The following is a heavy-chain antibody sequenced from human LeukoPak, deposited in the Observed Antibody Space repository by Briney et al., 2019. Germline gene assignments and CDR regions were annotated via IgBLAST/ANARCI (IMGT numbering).Heavy chain of an antibody. V-gene: IGHV1-8*02. CDR2: MNPNSGNT. J-gene: IGHJ5*02. Sequence: ASVKVSCKASGGTFISYAISWVRQAPGQGLEWMGWMNPNSGNTGYAQKFQGRVTMTRNTSISTAYMELSSLRSEDTAVYYCARGTDIVATSSWFDPWGQGTLVTVSS. CDR3: ARGTDIVATSSWFDP. D-gene: IGHD5-12*01. CDR1: GGTFISYA.